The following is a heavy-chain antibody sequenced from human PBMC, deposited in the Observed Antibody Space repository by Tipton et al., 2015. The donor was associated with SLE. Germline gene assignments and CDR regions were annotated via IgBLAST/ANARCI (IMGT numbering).Heavy chain of an antibody. Sequence: TLSLTCSVSGGSINNNNYNWGWIRQPPGKGLEWVGRIYASGSTDYNPSLEGRVTMSVDMSKNQFSLQLSSVTAADTAVYYCARDNYYGSGSYLDPWGQGTLVTVSS. J-gene: IGHJ5*02. CDR2: IYASGST. CDR1: GGSINNNNYN. CDR3: ARDNYYGSGSYLDP. D-gene: IGHD3-10*01. V-gene: IGHV4-39*07.